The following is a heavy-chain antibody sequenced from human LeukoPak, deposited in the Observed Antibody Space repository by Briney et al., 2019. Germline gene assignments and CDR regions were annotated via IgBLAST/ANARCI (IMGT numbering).Heavy chain of an antibody. Sequence: PSETLSPTCAVYGGSFSGYYWSWIRQPPGKGLEWIGEINHSGSTNYNPSLKSRVTISVDTSKNQFSLKLSSVTAADTAVYYCARRPLGYCSSTSCPTPYYFDYWGQGTLVTVSS. CDR3: ARRPLGYCSSTSCPTPYYFDY. J-gene: IGHJ4*02. D-gene: IGHD2-2*01. CDR1: GGSFSGYY. CDR2: INHSGST. V-gene: IGHV4-34*01.